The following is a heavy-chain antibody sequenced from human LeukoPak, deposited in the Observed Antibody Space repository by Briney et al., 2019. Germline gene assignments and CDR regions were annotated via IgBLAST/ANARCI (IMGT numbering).Heavy chain of an antibody. D-gene: IGHD3-22*01. CDR3: AGTLDYYDSSGYIDY. Sequence: SETLSLTCTVSGGSISSYYWSWIRQPPGKGLEWIGYIYSSGSTNYNPSLKSRVTISVDTSKNQFSLKLSSVTAADTAVYYCAGTLDYYDSSGYIDYWGQGTLVTVSS. CDR2: IYSSGST. J-gene: IGHJ4*02. CDR1: GGSISSYY. V-gene: IGHV4-59*01.